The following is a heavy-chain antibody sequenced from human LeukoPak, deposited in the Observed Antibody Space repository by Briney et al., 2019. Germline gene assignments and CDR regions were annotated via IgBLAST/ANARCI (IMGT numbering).Heavy chain of an antibody. D-gene: IGHD3-3*01. V-gene: IGHV3-23*01. CDR2: ISGSGGST. Sequence: QPGGSLRLSCAASGFTFSSYAMSWVRQAPGKGLEWVSAISGSGGSTYYADSVKGRFTISRDNSKNTLYLQMNSLRAEDTAIYYCAKGGYDFWSGYKYWGQGTLVTVSS. J-gene: IGHJ4*02. CDR1: GFTFSSYA. CDR3: AKGGYDFWSGYKY.